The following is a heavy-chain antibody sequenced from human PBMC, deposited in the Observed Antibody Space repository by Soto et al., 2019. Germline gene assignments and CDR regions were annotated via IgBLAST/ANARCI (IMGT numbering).Heavy chain of an antibody. CDR1: GFTFSTYG. CDR3: AKDSKWGIYYYGMDV. D-gene: IGHD3-16*01. J-gene: IGHJ6*02. V-gene: IGHV3-30*18. Sequence: HPGGSLRLSCAASGFTFSTYGMHWVRQAPGKGLEWVAVISYDGSNKYYADSVKGRFTISRDNSKNTLYLQMNSLRAEDTAVYYCAKDSKWGIYYYGMDVWGQGTTVTVSS. CDR2: ISYDGSNK.